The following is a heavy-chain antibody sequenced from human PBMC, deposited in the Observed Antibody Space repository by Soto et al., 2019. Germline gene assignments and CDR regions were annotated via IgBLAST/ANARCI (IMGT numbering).Heavy chain of an antibody. CDR2: ISYSGST. D-gene: IGHD1-1*01. V-gene: IGHV4-59*01. CDR1: GGSINSYY. Sequence: SETLSLTCTVSGGSINSYYWTWIRQPPGKGLEWIGYISYSGSTSYNPSLKSRITISVDTSKNQFSLKLRSVTAADTAVYYCARVGGSLTTGFHYWGQGTLVTV. J-gene: IGHJ4*02. CDR3: ARVGGSLTTGFHY.